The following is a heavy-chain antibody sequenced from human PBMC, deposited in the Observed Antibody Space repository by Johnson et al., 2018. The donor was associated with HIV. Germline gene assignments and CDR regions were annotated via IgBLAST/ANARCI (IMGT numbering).Heavy chain of an antibody. V-gene: IGHV3-53*01. CDR2: IYSGGST. CDR1: GFAVSSNY. J-gene: IGHJ3*02. Sequence: VQLVESGGGLIQPGGSLRLSCAASGFAVSSNYMSWVRQAPGTGLEWVSVIYSGGSTYYADSVKGRFTISRDNSKNTLYLQMNSLRAEDTAVYYCARTSLEWLLFAFDIWGQGTMVTVSS. D-gene: IGHD3-3*01. CDR3: ARTSLEWLLFAFDI.